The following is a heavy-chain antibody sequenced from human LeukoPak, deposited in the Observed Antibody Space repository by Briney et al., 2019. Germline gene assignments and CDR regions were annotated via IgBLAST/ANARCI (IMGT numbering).Heavy chain of an antibody. D-gene: IGHD6-19*01. V-gene: IGHV4-61*02. Sequence: SETLSLTCTVSGGSISSGSYYWSWIRQPAGKGLEWIGRIYTSGSTNYNPSLKSRVTISVDTSKNQFSLKLSSVTAADTAVYYCARLPRSRSGRYPGWFDPWGQGTLVTVSS. CDR3: ARLPRSRSGRYPGWFDP. J-gene: IGHJ5*02. CDR1: GGSISSGSYY. CDR2: IYTSGST.